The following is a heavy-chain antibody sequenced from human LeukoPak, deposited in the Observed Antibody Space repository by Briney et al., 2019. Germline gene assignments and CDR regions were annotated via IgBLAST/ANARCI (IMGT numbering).Heavy chain of an antibody. D-gene: IGHD2-2*02. J-gene: IGHJ6*02. CDR2: IKSRTDGGTT. CDR1: GFTFSNAW. Sequence: GGSLRLSCAASGFTFSNAWVSWVRQAPGKGLEWVGRIKSRTDGGTTDYAAPVKGRCTISRDDSKNSLYLRMNSLKTEDTAVYYCTTETVVPAAICMDVWGQRTTVTVSS. CDR3: TTETVVPAAICMDV. V-gene: IGHV3-15*01.